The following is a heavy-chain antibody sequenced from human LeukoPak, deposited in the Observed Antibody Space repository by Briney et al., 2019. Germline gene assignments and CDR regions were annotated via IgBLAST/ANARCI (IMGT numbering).Heavy chain of an antibody. J-gene: IGHJ5*02. Sequence: PSETLSLTCTVSGGSISSGSYYWSWIRQPAGKGLEWIGRIYTSGSTNYNPSLKSRVTISVDTSKNQFSLKLSSVTAADTAVYYCARDYNFWSCYQHPYNCFDPWGQGTLVTVSS. V-gene: IGHV4-61*02. D-gene: IGHD3-3*01. CDR2: IYTSGST. CDR3: ARDYNFWSCYQHPYNCFDP. CDR1: GGSISSGSYY.